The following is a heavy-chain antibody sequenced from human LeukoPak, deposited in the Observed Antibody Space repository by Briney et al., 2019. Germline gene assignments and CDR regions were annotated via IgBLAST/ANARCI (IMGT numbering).Heavy chain of an antibody. CDR1: GYTFTSYD. D-gene: IGHD3-10*01. Sequence: ASVKVSCKASGYTFTSYDINWVRQATGQGLEWMGWMNPNSGNTGYAQKFQGRVTMTRNTSISTAYMELSSLRSGDTAVYYCARATMVRGVILSYYYYYYMDVWGKGTTVTVSS. CDR3: ARATMVRGVILSYYYYYYMDV. V-gene: IGHV1-8*01. CDR2: MNPNSGNT. J-gene: IGHJ6*03.